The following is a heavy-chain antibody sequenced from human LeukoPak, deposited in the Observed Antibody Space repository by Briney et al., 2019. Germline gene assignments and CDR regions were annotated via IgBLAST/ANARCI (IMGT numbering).Heavy chain of an antibody. Sequence: SETLSLTCTVSDYSISSGIYYWAWIRQPPGKGLEWIGTIFYSGTTFYNPSLKSRATISVDTSKNQFSLKVNSVTAADTAVYYCARNTWTDADNWFDPWGEGSLVTASS. V-gene: IGHV4-39*01. D-gene: IGHD1-1*01. J-gene: IGHJ5*02. CDR2: IFYSGTT. CDR3: ARNTWTDADNWFDP. CDR1: DYSISSGIYY.